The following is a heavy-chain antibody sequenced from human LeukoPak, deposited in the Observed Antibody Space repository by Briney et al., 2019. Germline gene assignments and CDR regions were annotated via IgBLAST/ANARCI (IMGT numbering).Heavy chain of an antibody. CDR2: INPTDSYS. CDR1: GYNFTNYW. J-gene: IGHJ1*01. V-gene: IGHV5-10-1*01. Sequence: GESLRISCKGSGYNFTNYWISWVRQMPGKGLEWMGRINPTDSYSNYSPSFQGHVTISADKSISTAYLQWSSLKASDTGMYYCARQSERSSGCYADYFQHWGQGALVTVSS. CDR3: ARQSERSSGCYADYFQH. D-gene: IGHD6-19*01.